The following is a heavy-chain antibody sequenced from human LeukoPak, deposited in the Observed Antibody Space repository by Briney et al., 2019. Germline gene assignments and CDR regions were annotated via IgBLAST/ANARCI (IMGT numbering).Heavy chain of an antibody. CDR2: ISGNGGST. V-gene: IGHV3-23*01. Sequence: GGSLRLSCAASGFTFSSYAMSWVRQAPGKGLEWVSAISGNGGSTQYADSVQGRFAISRDNSKNTLYLQMNSLRAEDTAVYFCAKDPNGDYIGTFDIWGQGIMVTVSS. CDR3: AKDPNGDYIGTFDI. J-gene: IGHJ3*02. D-gene: IGHD4-17*01. CDR1: GFTFSSYA.